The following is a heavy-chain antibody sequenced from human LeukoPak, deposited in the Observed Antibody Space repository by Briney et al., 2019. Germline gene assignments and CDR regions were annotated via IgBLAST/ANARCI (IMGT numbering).Heavy chain of an antibody. V-gene: IGHV3-23*01. Sequence: GGSLRLSCAASGFTFSSYAMSWVRQAPGKGLEWVSAINGSGGSTYYADSVKGRFTISRDNSKNTLYLQMNSLRAEDTAVYYCAKDQDAKFMVRGVFDYWGQGTLVTVSS. CDR2: INGSGGST. CDR3: AKDQDAKFMVRGVFDY. D-gene: IGHD3-10*01. J-gene: IGHJ4*02. CDR1: GFTFSSYA.